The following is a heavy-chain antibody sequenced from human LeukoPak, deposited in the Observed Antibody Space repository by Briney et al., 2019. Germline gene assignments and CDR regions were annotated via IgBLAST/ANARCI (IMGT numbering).Heavy chain of an antibody. CDR2: VSDHNEGP. CDR1: GYTFATYG. CDR3: ARDWDQRSDCFDP. D-gene: IGHD1-26*01. V-gene: IGHV1-18*01. Sequence: ASVKVSCKASGYTFATYGISWVRQVPGQGLEWMGWVSDHNEGPNYARKFKDRVTMTADKYTSTAYLELRSLRSDDTGVYYCARDWDQRSDCFDPWGQGTLVTVSS. J-gene: IGHJ5*02.